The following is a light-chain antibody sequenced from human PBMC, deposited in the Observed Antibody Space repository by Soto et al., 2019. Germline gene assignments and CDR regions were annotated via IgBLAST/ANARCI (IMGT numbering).Light chain of an antibody. J-gene: IGLJ3*02. Sequence: QSALTQPASVSGSPGQSITISCTGTSSDVGGYNCVSWYQQHPGKAPKLMIYEVNNRPSGVSNRFSGSKSGNTASLTISGLQTEDEADYYCSSYTSSSSGVFGGGTKLTVL. V-gene: IGLV2-14*01. CDR1: SSDVGGYNC. CDR2: EVN. CDR3: SSYTSSSSGV.